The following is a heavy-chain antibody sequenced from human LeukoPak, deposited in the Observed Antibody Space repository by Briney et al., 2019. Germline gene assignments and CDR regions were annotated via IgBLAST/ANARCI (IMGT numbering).Heavy chain of an antibody. CDR2: ITSSSGFI. V-gene: IGHV3-21*01. J-gene: IGHJ3*02. CDR3: ARDGNYVSGRVGAFDI. CDR1: GFTFSSYT. Sequence: GGSLRLSCAASGFTFSSYTMNWVRQAPGKGLEWVSSITSSSGFISYADSVKGRFTISRDNAKNSLYLQMNSLAAGDTAVYYCARDGNYVSGRVGAFDIWGQGTMVTVSS. D-gene: IGHD3-10*01.